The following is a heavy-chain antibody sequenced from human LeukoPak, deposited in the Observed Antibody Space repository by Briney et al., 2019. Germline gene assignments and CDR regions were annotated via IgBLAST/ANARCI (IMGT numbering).Heavy chain of an antibody. Sequence: ASVKVSCKVSGYTFTNYYMHWVQQAPGKGLEWMGLVDPEDGETIYAEKFQGRVTITADTSTDTAYMELSSLRSEDTAVYCCAIRHMIVVARGAFDIWGEGTMVTVSS. CDR3: AIRHMIVVARGAFDI. D-gene: IGHD3-22*01. CDR1: GYTFTNYY. J-gene: IGHJ3*02. V-gene: IGHV1-69-2*01. CDR2: VDPEDGET.